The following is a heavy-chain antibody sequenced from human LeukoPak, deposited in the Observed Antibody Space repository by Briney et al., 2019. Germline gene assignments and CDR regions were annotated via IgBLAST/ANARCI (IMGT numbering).Heavy chain of an antibody. CDR3: TRTYYYDSSGYG. Sequence: PGGSLRLSCTASGFTFGDYAMSWVRRAPGKGLEWVGFIRSKAYGGTTEYAASVKGRFTISRDDSKSIAYLQMNSLKTEDTAVYYCTRTYYYDSSGYGWGQGTLVTVSS. CDR1: GFTFGDYA. CDR2: IRSKAYGGTT. D-gene: IGHD3-22*01. V-gene: IGHV3-49*04. J-gene: IGHJ4*02.